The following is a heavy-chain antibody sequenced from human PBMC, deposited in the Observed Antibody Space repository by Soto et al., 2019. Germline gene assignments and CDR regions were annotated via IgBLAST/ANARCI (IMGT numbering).Heavy chain of an antibody. D-gene: IGHD3-16*01. Sequence: EVQLLESGGGLVQPGGSLRLSCAASGFTFSSYAMSWVRQAPGKGLEWVSAISGSGDSTYYADSVKGRFTISRDNSKNTLYLQMNSLRAEDTDVYYCAKVLRGGAMPGPDYWGQGTLVTVSS. CDR2: ISGSGDST. CDR1: GFTFSSYA. J-gene: IGHJ4*02. V-gene: IGHV3-23*01. CDR3: AKVLRGGAMPGPDY.